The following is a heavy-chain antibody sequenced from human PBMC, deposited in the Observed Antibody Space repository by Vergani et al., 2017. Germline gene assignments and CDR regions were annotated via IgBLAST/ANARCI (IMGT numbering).Heavy chain of an antibody. D-gene: IGHD4-17*01. J-gene: IGHJ5*02. CDR2: IYYSGST. CDR3: ARDNDYGDYRWFDP. V-gene: IGHV4-59*01. Sequence: QVQLQESGPGLVKPSETLSLTCTVSGGSISSYYWSWIRQPPGKGLEWIGYIYYSGSTNYNPSLKSRVTISVDTSKNQFSLKLSSVTAAETAVYYCARDNDYGDYRWFDPWGQGTLVTVSS. CDR1: GGSISSYY.